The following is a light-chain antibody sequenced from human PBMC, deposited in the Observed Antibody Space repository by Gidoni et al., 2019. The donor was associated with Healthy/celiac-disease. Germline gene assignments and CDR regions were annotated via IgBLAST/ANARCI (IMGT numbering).Light chain of an antibody. CDR1: QGIRND. CDR3: LQDYNSPLT. V-gene: IGKV1-6*01. J-gene: IGKJ4*01. Sequence: IQMTQTPSSLSASVGDRVTITCRASQGIRNDLGWYQQKPGKAPKLLIYAASSLHSGVPSRFSGSGSGTDFTLTISSLQPEDFATYYCLQDYNSPLTFXGXTKVEIK. CDR2: AAS.